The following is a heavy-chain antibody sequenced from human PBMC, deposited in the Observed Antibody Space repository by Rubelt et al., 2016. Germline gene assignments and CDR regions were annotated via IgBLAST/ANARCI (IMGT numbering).Heavy chain of an antibody. CDR1: GRSITSSNYY. D-gene: IGHD4-17*01. CDR3: ARDYAHALVDP. CDR2: IFYSGST. V-gene: IGHV4-39*07. Sequence: QLQLQESGPGLVKPSETLSLTCTVSGRSITSSNYYWGWIRQPPGKGLEWIGSIFYSGSTYYNPSLKSRVTISVDTSKNQFSLKLSSVTAADTAVYYCARDYAHALVDPWGQGTLVTVSS. J-gene: IGHJ5*02.